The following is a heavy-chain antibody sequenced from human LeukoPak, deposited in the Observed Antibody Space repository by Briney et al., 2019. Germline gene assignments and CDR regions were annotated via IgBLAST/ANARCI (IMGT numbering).Heavy chain of an antibody. CDR2: IWYDGSNK. CDR3: AKAPSSSIYIGGDY. Sequence: GRPLRLSCAASGFTFSSYGMHWVRQAPGKGLEWVAVIWYDGSNKYYADSVKGQFTTSRDNSKNTLYLQMNSLRADDTAVYYCAKAPSSSIYIGGDYWGQGTLVTVSS. V-gene: IGHV3-33*06. D-gene: IGHD6-13*01. CDR1: GFTFSSYG. J-gene: IGHJ4*02.